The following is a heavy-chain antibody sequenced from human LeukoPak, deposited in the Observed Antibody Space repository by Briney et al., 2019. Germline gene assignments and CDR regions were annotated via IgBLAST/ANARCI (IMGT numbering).Heavy chain of an antibody. CDR3: ARGPPPYCTDDICYSFLYLPH. CDR1: GCTFSNYD. J-gene: IGHJ1*01. V-gene: IGHV1-8*01. Sequence: GASVKVSCKASGCTFSNYDINWVRQATGQGLEWMGWMNPNSGNTGYAQKFQGRITMTRNTSISTAYMELSTLKSEDTAVYYCARGPPPYCTDDICYSFLYLPHWGQGTVVTVSS. D-gene: IGHD2-15*01. CDR2: MNPNSGNT.